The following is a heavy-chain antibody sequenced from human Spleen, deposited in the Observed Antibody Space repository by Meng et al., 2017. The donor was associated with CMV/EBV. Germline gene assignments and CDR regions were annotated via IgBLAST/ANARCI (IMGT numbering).Heavy chain of an antibody. J-gene: IGHJ4*02. Sequence: GESLKISCAASGFSFDDYAMHWVRQAPGKGLEWVSAISGSGGSTYYADSVKGRFTISRDNSKNTLYLQMNSLRAEDTAVYYCAKGLVGATREFVWGQGTLVTVSS. CDR3: AKGLVGATREFV. CDR1: GFSFDDYA. V-gene: IGHV3-23*01. D-gene: IGHD1-26*01. CDR2: ISGSGGST.